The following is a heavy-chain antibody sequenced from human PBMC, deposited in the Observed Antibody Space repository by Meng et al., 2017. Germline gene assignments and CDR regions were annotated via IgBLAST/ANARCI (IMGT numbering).Heavy chain of an antibody. V-gene: IGHV3-23*01. CDR3: AKVGATMVRGVIMGNYFDY. CDR2: ISGSGGST. Sequence: GGSLRLSCAASGFTFSNAWMSWVRQAPGKGLEWVSAISGSGGSTYYADSAKGRFTISRDNSKNTLYLQMNSLRAEDTAVYYCAKVGATMVRGVIMGNYFDYWGQGTLVTVSS. D-gene: IGHD3-10*01. CDR1: GFTFSNAW. J-gene: IGHJ4*02.